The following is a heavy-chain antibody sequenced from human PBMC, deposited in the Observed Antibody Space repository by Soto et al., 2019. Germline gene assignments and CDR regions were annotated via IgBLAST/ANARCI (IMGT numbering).Heavy chain of an antibody. CDR1: GGTFSSYA. D-gene: IGHD4-4*01. J-gene: IGHJ6*02. V-gene: IGHV1-69*12. CDR3: ATPSWVTTLTTYYYYDGMCV. CDR2: VIPIFGTA. Sequence: QVQLVQSGAEVKKPGSSVKVSCKASGGTFSSYAISWVRQAPGQGLEWMGGVIPIFGTANYAQKCQVRVTIPADVANRTAYMEPSVLSCEDTAVYYCATPSWVTTLTTYYYYDGMCVWCQGTKITVSS.